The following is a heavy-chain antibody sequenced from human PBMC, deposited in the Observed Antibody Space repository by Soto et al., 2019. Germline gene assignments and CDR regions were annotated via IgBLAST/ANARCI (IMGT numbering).Heavy chain of an antibody. D-gene: IGHD6-6*01. V-gene: IGHV3-53*01. CDR3: ARAREQEYSSSIFFDY. CDR1: GLTVSRTQ. J-gene: IGHJ4*01. Sequence: GGSLRLSCAVSGLTVSRTQMSWVRQAPGKGLQWVSVIYSAGSTYYANAVKGRFTISRDISEKKIFLELNGLTVDDTAVYYCARAREQEYSSSIFFDYWGRGTVVTVSS. CDR2: IYSAGST.